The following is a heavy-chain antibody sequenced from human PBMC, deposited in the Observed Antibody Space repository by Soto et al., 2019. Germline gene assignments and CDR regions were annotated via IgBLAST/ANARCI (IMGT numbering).Heavy chain of an antibody. Sequence: EVKLVESGGGLVQPGGSLRLSCAASGFTFSDYYMDWVRQVPGQGLEWVGRSRNKANSYNTEYAASVKDRFSISRDNSKDSMYLQMNSRKTEDTAVYYCARDTGGSYDYWGQGALVTVSS. CDR1: GFTFSDYY. CDR3: ARDTGGSYDY. J-gene: IGHJ4*02. D-gene: IGHD1-26*01. V-gene: IGHV3-72*01. CDR2: SRNKANSYNT.